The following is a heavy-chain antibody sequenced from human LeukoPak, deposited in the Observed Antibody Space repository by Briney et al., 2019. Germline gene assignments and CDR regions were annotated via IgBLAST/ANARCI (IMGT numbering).Heavy chain of an antibody. CDR1: EYTFTGYY. Sequence: ASVKVSCKASEYTFTGYYMHWVRQAPGQGLEWMGWIDPNSGVTNYAQKFQGRVTMTRDTSISTAYMELSRLRSDDTAVYYCARAKVSRRSINWFDPWGQGTLVTVSS. J-gene: IGHJ5*02. V-gene: IGHV1-2*02. D-gene: IGHD5-18*01. CDR2: IDPNSGVT. CDR3: ARAKVSRRSINWFDP.